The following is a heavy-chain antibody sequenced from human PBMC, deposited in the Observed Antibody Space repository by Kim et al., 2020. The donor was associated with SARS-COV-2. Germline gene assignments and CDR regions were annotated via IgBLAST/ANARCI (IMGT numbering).Heavy chain of an antibody. CDR2: IIPILGIA. CDR3: AALLNHDSLLEHLNDY. Sequence: SVKVSCKASGGTFSSYAISWVRQAPGQGLEWMGRIIPILGIANYAQKFQGRVTITADKSTSTAYMELSSLRSEDTAVYYCAALLNHDSLLEHLNDYWGQGSLGTDS. CDR1: GGTFSSYA. D-gene: IGHD3-22*01. J-gene: IGHJ4*02. V-gene: IGHV1-69*04.